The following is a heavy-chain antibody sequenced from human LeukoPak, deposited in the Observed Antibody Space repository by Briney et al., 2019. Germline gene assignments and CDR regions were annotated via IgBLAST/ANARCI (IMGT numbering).Heavy chain of an antibody. D-gene: IGHD3-22*01. V-gene: IGHV3-11*05. CDR1: GFTFSDYY. CDR3: ARDRAPSGFYLGDSYY. J-gene: IGHJ4*02. Sequence: TGGSLRLSCAASGFTFSDYYMSWIRQAPGKGLEWVSYISISSSYTKYADSVKGRFTISRDNTKKSLYLQMNSLRAHYSAVYFCARDRAPSGFYLGDSYYWGEGALVTVSS. CDR2: ISISSSYT.